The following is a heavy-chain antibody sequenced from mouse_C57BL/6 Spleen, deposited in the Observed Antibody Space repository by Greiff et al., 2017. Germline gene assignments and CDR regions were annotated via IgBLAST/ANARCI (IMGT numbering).Heavy chain of an antibody. CDR3: ANFHWDEGFAY. CDR1: GYTFTSYT. J-gene: IGHJ3*01. D-gene: IGHD4-1*01. CDR2: INPSSGYT. Sequence: QVQLQQSGADLARPGASVKMSCKASGYTFTSYTMHWVKQRPGQGLEWIGYINPSSGYTKYNQKFKDKATLTADKSSSTAYMQLSSLTSEDSAVYYCANFHWDEGFAYWGQGTLVTVSA. V-gene: IGHV1-4*01.